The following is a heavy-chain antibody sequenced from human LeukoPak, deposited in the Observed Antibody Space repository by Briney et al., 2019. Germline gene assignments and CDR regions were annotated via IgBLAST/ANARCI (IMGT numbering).Heavy chain of an antibody. CDR1: GFTFDDFG. D-gene: IGHD5-18*01. V-gene: IGHV3-7*01. Sequence: GGSLRLSCAASGFTFDDFGMHWVRQAPGKGLEWVANIKQDGSEKYYVDSVKGRFTISRDNAKNSLYLQMNSLRAEDTAVYYCARDIWLWDAFDIWGQGTMVTVSS. J-gene: IGHJ3*02. CDR3: ARDIWLWDAFDI. CDR2: IKQDGSEK.